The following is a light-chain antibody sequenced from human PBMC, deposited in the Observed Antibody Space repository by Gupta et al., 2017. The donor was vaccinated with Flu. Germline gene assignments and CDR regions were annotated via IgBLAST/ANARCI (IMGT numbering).Light chain of an antibody. J-gene: IGLJ3*02. V-gene: IGLV3-25*02. CDR1: ALSKQY. CDR3: QSADITGATRV. Sequence: YQLTQPPAMSLSPGQTAPITCSGAALSKQYVYWYRQRPGQAPVLLIYKDTERASGIPDRISGSSSGTRVTLTIRGVQTEDEADYYCQSADITGATRVFGGGT. CDR2: KDT.